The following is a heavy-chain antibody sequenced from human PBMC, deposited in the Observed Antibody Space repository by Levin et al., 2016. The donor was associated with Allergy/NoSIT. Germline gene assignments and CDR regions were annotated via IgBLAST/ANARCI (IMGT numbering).Heavy chain of an antibody. Sequence: WIRQPPGKGLEWVTTASASGANTYYADSVKGRFTISRDNAEKKVFLQMHSLRTDDTAFYFCARPTDTYTSGFTLDFWGQGTLVTVSS. V-gene: IGHV3-23*01. J-gene: IGHJ4*02. CDR3: ARPTDTYTSGFTLDF. CDR2: ASASGANT. D-gene: IGHD6-19*01.